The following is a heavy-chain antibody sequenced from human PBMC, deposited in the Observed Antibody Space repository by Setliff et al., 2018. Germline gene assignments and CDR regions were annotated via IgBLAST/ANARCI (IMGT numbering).Heavy chain of an antibody. CDR3: ARHIWGAKMQLPHDVFDI. J-gene: IGHJ3*02. CDR2: INDSGNT. D-gene: IGHD2-2*01. Sequence: SETLSLTCTVYGGSFTNYYWGWIRQSPAKGLEWIGEINDSGNTNYSPSLKSRLTISIDASTNQFSLKLYSVTAADTAVYYCARHIWGAKMQLPHDVFDIWGQGTMVTVS. CDR1: GGSFTNYY. V-gene: IGHV4-34*01.